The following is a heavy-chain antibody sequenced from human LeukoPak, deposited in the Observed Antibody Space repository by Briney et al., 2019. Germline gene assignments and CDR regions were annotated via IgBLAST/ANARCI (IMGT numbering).Heavy chain of an antibody. V-gene: IGHV3-23*01. Sequence: GGSLRLSCAASGFTFSSYAMSWVRQAPGKGLEWVSAISGSGGSTYYADSVKGRFTISRDTSKNTLYLQMNSLRAEDTAVYYCAKGGGYGPSYFDYWGQGTLVTVSS. J-gene: IGHJ4*02. D-gene: IGHD3-16*01. CDR1: GFTFSSYA. CDR3: AKGGGYGPSYFDY. CDR2: ISGSGGST.